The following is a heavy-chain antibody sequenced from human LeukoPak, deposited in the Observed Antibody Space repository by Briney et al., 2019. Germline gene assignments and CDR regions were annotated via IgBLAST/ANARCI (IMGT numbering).Heavy chain of an antibody. V-gene: IGHV1-18*01. D-gene: IGHD2-2*01. CDR3: ARDTPLPYQLLFPDAFDI. Sequence: GASVKVSCKASGYTFTSYGISWVRQAPGQGLEWMGWISAYNGNTNYAQKLQGRVTMTTDTSTSTAYMELRSLRSDDTAVYYCARDTPLPYQLLFPDAFDIWGQGTMVTVSS. CDR2: ISAYNGNT. CDR1: GYTFTSYG. J-gene: IGHJ3*02.